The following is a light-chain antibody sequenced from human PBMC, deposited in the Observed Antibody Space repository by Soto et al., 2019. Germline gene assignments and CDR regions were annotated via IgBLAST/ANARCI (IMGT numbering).Light chain of an antibody. CDR2: LNSDGSH. V-gene: IGLV4-69*01. CDR1: SGHSSYA. CDR3: QTWGTGIPPVV. J-gene: IGLJ2*01. Sequence: QSVLTQSPSASASLGASVKLTCTLSSGHSSYAIAWHQQQPGKGPRYLMKLNSDGSHSKGDGIPDRFSGSSSGAERSLTISSLQSEDEADYYCQTWGTGIPPVVFGGGTKLTVL.